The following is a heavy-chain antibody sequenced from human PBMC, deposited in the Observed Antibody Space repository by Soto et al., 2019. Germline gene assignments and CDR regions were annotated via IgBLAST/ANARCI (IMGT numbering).Heavy chain of an antibody. CDR2: IYSGGST. D-gene: IGHD1-26*01. V-gene: IGHV3-66*01. CDR1: GFTVSSNY. CDR3: DIDWARSAGFDN. J-gene: IGHJ4*02. Sequence: GGSLRLSGSAGGFTVSSNYMSWVRQAPGKGLEWVSFIYSGGSTYYADSVKGRFTISRDNSKNTLYLQMNSLRAEDTAVYYCDIDWARSAGFDNWGQGTLVTVSS.